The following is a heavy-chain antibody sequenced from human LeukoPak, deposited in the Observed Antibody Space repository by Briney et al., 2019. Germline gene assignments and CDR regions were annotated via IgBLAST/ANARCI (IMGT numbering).Heavy chain of an antibody. D-gene: IGHD6-13*01. J-gene: IGHJ6*02. V-gene: IGHV3-9*01. Sequence: GGSLRLSCAASGFTFNDYAMHWFRQAPGKGLEWVSGISWNSGSIGYADSVKGRFTISRDNAKNSLYLQMNSLRAEDTALYYCAKDSSSWYYYGMDVWGQGTTVTVSS. CDR3: AKDSSSWYYYGMDV. CDR1: GFTFNDYA. CDR2: ISWNSGSI.